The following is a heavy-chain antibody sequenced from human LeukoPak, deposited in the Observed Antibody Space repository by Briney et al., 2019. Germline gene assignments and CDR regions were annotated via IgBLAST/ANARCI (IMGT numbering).Heavy chain of an antibody. Sequence: PGRSLRLSSTASGFTFGDYAMSWFRQAPGKGLEWVGFIRSKAYGGTTEYAASVKGRFTISRDDSKSIAYLQMNSLKTEDTAVYYCTRENYDILTGPPDWGQGTLVTVSS. CDR3: TRENYDILTGPPD. CDR2: IRSKAYGGTT. CDR1: GFTFGDYA. V-gene: IGHV3-49*03. J-gene: IGHJ4*02. D-gene: IGHD3-9*01.